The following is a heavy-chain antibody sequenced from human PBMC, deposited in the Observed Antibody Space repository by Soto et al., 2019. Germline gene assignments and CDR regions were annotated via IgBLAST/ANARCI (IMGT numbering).Heavy chain of an antibody. J-gene: IGHJ6*02. CDR2: IWHGGNNK. V-gene: IGHV3-33*01. CDR1: GFTFSNYG. D-gene: IGHD1-26*01. CDR3: ASDLVGASDSYGLDV. Sequence: PGGSLRLSCAASGFTFSNYGMHWVRQAPGKGLEWVAIIWHGGNNKYYADSVRGRFIISRDNSKNRLYLQMNSLRAEDTAVYYCASDLVGASDSYGLDVWGQGTPVTASS.